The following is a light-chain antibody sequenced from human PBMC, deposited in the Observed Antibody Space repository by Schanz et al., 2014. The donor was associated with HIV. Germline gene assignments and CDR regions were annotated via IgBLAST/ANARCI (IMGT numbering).Light chain of an antibody. CDR2: GNS. CDR1: SSNIATNA. V-gene: IGLV1-44*01. Sequence: QSVLTQPPSASGTPGQRVTMSCSASSSNIATNAVNWYQQLPGTAPKLLIYGNSNRPSGVPDRISGSKSGTSASLAISGLRSEDEADFYCATWDDSLNGWVFGGGTKLTVL. CDR3: ATWDDSLNGWV. J-gene: IGLJ3*02.